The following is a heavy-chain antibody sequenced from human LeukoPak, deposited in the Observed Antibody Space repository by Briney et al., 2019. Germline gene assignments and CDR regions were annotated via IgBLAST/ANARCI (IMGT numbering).Heavy chain of an antibody. J-gene: IGHJ5*02. Sequence: ASVKVSCKASGYTFTGYYMHWVRQAPGQGLEWMGWINPNSGGTNYAQKLQGRVTMTRDTSISTAYMELSRLRSDDTAVYYCARDFLSNYPNWFDPWGQGTLVTVSS. CDR2: INPNSGGT. V-gene: IGHV1-2*02. CDR1: GYTFTGYY. CDR3: ARDFLSNYPNWFDP. D-gene: IGHD4-11*01.